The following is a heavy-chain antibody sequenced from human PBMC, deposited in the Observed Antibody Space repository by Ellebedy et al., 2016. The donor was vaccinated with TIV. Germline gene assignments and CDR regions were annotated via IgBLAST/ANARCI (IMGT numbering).Heavy chain of an antibody. D-gene: IGHD3-9*01. V-gene: IGHV3-7*01. J-gene: IGHJ2*01. CDR3: ARDYLALRYFDWQNNYYFDL. CDR2: IKEDGDEK. Sequence: GESLKISCAASGFTFSRYWMSWVRQAPGKGLEWVASIKEDGDEKKYVESVEGRFTVSRDNVRDSLYLQMNSLRAEDTAMYFCARDYLALRYFDWQNNYYFDLWGRGALVTVSS. CDR1: GFTFSRYW.